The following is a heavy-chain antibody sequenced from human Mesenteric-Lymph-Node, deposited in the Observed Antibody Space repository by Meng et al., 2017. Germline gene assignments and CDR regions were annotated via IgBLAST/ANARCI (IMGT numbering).Heavy chain of an antibody. V-gene: IGHV4-39*01. J-gene: IGHJ5*02. CDR1: GGSISTSGYY. D-gene: IGHD6-19*01. CDR2: IGHSGFT. Sequence: ESGPGLCKPPEALSLTCSVSGGSISTSGYYWGWIRQPPGKGLEWIGSIGHSGFTYYTPSLKSRVTVSIDTSRNQFSLWLTSVTAADTAVYYCVRSSGWVKTGFDPWGQGTLVTVSS. CDR3: VRSSGWVKTGFDP.